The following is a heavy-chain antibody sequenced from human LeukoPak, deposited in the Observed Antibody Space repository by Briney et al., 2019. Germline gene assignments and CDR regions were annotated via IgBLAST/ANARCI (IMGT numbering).Heavy chain of an antibody. CDR1: GFTFDDYG. D-gene: IGHD1-26*01. CDR2: INWNGGNT. Sequence: GGSLRLSCAASGFTFDDYGMSWVRQGPGKRLEWVSGINWNGGNTGYADSVKGRFTIFRDNAKNSLYLEMDSLRVEDTALYYCARTSDGNWFDPWGQGTLVTVSS. CDR3: ARTSDGNWFDP. V-gene: IGHV3-20*04. J-gene: IGHJ5*02.